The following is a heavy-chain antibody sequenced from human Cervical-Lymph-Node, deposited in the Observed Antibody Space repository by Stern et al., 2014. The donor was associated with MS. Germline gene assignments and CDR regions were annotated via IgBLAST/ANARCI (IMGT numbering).Heavy chain of an antibody. V-gene: IGHV1-2*06. CDR1: GYTFTAFF. CDR2: LNPNIDDP. J-gene: IGHJ4*02. Sequence: VQLLESGTKMQKPGASVKVSCKASGYTFTAFFIHWVRQVPGQGIEWMGRLNPNIDDPTYAQNFQDRVTLTRDTSIGTAYLELSRLTSADTAVYYCAREATRIVVGIDYWGQGTQVTVSS. D-gene: IGHD3-22*01. CDR3: AREATRIVVGIDY.